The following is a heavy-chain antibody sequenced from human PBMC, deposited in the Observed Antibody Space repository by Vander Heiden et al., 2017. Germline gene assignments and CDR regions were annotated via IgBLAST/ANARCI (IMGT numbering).Heavy chain of an antibody. V-gene: IGHV1-69*01. Sequence: QVQLLQSGAEVKKPGSSVKVSCKASGGTFSSYALSWVRQAPGQGLEWIGWSIPMFCTSNYAQTVHGRGTIPAGESSSTAYMELSSRRSEDTAVYYCSREDSCGWEGWFDPWCQGTLVTVSS. CDR2: SIPMFCTS. D-gene: IGHD6-19*01. CDR1: GGTFSSYA. CDR3: SREDSCGWEGWFDP. J-gene: IGHJ5*02.